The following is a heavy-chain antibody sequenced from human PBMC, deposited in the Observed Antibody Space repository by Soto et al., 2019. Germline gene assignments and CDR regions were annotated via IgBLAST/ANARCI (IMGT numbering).Heavy chain of an antibody. CDR2: ISAYNGNT. D-gene: IGHD3-22*01. V-gene: IGHV1-18*01. CDR1: GYTFTSYG. J-gene: IGHJ4*02. Sequence: ASVKVSFKASGYTFTSYGISWVRQAPGQGLEWMGWISAYNGNTNYAQKLQGRVTMTTDTSTSTAYMELRSLRSDDTAVYYCAREATYYDSSGYYYGPYFDYWGQGTLVTVSS. CDR3: AREATYYDSSGYYYGPYFDY.